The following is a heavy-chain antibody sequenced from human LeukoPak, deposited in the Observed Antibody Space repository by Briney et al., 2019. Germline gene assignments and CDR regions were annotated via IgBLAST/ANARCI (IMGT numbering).Heavy chain of an antibody. CDR1: GYTFTSYN. Sequence: ASVKVSCKASGYTFTSYNMHWVRQAPGQGLEWMGIINPSGGSTSYAQKFQGRVTMTRDTSTSTAYMELSSLRSEDTAVYYCARTRDDYTHADYWGQGTLVTVSS. CDR2: INPSGGST. V-gene: IGHV1-46*01. D-gene: IGHD5-24*01. J-gene: IGHJ4*02. CDR3: ARTRDDYTHADY.